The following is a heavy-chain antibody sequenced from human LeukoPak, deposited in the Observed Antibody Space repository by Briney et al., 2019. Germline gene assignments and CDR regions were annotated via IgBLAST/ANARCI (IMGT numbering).Heavy chain of an antibody. CDR1: GFPFSSYW. CDR2: MNSDVSST. J-gene: IGHJ4*02. Sequence: GGSLRLSCAASGFPFSSYWMHWVRQAPGEGLVWVSRMNSDVSSTNYADSVKGRFPISRDNAKNTLYLQMNSLKTEDTAVYYCTTDENSYSSSSEGFDYWGQGTLVTVSS. D-gene: IGHD6-13*01. V-gene: IGHV3-74*01. CDR3: TTDENSYSSSSEGFDY.